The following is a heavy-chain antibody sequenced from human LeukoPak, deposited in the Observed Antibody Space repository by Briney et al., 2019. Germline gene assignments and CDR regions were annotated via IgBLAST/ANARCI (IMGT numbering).Heavy chain of an antibody. Sequence: GGSLRLSCAASGFTVSGNYMSWVRQAPGKGLEWVSVIYSGGSTYYADSVKGRFTISRDNSKNTLYLQMNSLRAEDTAVYYCARNPWFGELSWFDPWGQGTLVTVSS. V-gene: IGHV3-66*01. CDR3: ARNPWFGELSWFDP. J-gene: IGHJ5*02. CDR2: IYSGGST. D-gene: IGHD3-10*01. CDR1: GFTVSGNY.